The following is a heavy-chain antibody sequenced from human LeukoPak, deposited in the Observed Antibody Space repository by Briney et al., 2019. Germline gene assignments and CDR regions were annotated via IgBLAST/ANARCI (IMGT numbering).Heavy chain of an antibody. Sequence: SETLSLTCAVYGGSFSGYYWSWIRQPPGKGLEWIGEINHSGSTNYNPSLKSRVTISVDTSKNQFSLKLSSVTAADTAVYYCAKVGFSIGMANAFWGQGTLVTVSS. CDR2: INHSGST. J-gene: IGHJ4*02. CDR1: GGSFSGYY. CDR3: AKVGFSIGMANAF. V-gene: IGHV4-34*01. D-gene: IGHD5-24*01.